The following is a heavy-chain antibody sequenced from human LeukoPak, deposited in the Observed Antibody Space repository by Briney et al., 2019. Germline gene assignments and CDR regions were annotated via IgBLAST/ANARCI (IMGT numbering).Heavy chain of an antibody. CDR3: ARDPMTLARYFDY. Sequence: PGGSLRLSCAASGFTFSSYAMSWVRQAPGKGLEWVSAISGSGGSTYYADSVKGRFTISRDNAKNSLYLQMNSLRAEDTAVYYCARDPMTLARYFDYWGQGTLVTVSS. CDR2: ISGSGGST. D-gene: IGHD3-3*02. V-gene: IGHV3-23*01. J-gene: IGHJ4*02. CDR1: GFTFSSYA.